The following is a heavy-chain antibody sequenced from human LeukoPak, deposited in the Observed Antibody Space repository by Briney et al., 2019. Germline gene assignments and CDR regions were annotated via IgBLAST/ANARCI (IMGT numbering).Heavy chain of an antibody. CDR1: GFTFSSYA. CDR2: ISGRGGST. CDR3: AKDPAVATSRDY. V-gene: IGHV3-23*01. Sequence: PGGSLRISCAASGFTFSSYAMSWVRQAPGKRLEWVSAISGRGGSTYYADSVKGRFTISRDNSKNTLYLQMNSLRAEDTAVYYCAKDPAVATSRDYWGQGTLVTVSS. D-gene: IGHD5-12*01. J-gene: IGHJ4*02.